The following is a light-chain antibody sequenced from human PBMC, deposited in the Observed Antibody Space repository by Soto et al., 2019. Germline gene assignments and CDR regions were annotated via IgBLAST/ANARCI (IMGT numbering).Light chain of an antibody. CDR3: QQYGSSGT. CDR2: GAS. CDR1: QSVRNNY. J-gene: IGKJ1*01. V-gene: IGKV3-20*01. Sequence: IVCPQSPGTLSLSPGERATLSCRASQSVRNNYLAWYQQKPGQAPRLLIYGASNRATGIPDRFSGSGSGTDFTLTISRLEPEDFAVYYCQQYGSSGTFGQGTKVDIK.